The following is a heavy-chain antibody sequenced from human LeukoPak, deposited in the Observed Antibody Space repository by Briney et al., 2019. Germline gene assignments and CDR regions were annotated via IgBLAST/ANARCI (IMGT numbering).Heavy chain of an antibody. V-gene: IGHV4-34*01. Sequence: SETLSLTWAVYGGSFSGYYWSWIRQPPGKGLEWIGEINHSGSTNYNPSLKSRVTISVDTSKNQFSLKLSSVTAADTAVYYCAGRGIYCSSTSCPGLIDYWGQGTLVTVSS. D-gene: IGHD2-2*01. CDR2: INHSGST. CDR3: AGRGIYCSSTSCPGLIDY. CDR1: GGSFSGYY. J-gene: IGHJ4*02.